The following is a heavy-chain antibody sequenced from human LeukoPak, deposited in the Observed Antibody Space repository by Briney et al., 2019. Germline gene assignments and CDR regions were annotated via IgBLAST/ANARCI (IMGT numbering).Heavy chain of an antibody. D-gene: IGHD5-18*01. V-gene: IGHV4-39*01. CDR2: IYYSGST. CDR3: ARSSRIQLWWV. J-gene: IGHJ4*02. CDR1: GGSISSSSYY. Sequence: SETLSLTCTVSGGSISSSSYYWGWIRQPPGKGLEWIGSIYYSGSTYYNPSLKSRVTISVDTSKDQFSLKLSSVTAADTAVYYCARSSRIQLWWVWGQGTLVTVSS.